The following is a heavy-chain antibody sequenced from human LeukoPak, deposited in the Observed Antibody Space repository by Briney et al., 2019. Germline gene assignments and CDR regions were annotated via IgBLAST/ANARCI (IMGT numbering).Heavy chain of an antibody. CDR1: GGSISSYY. D-gene: IGHD3-10*01. J-gene: IGHJ4*02. CDR2: IYYSGST. Sequence: SETLSLTCTVSGGSISSYYWSWIRQPPGKGLEWIGYIYYSGSTNYNPSLKSRVTISVDTSKNQFSLKLSSVTAADTAVYYCARVPYYYGSGTAPDYWGQGTLVTVSS. CDR3: ARVPYYYGSGTAPDY. V-gene: IGHV4-59*01.